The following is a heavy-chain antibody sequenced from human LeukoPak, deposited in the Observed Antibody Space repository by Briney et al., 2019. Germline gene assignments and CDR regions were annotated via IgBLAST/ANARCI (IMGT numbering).Heavy chain of an antibody. D-gene: IGHD1-26*01. J-gene: IGHJ5*02. CDR3: ATSGGSYWS. V-gene: IGHV3-48*01. CDR1: GFTFSSYS. CDR2: ISSSSSTI. Sequence: GGSLRLSCAASGFTFSSYSMNWVRQAPGKGLEWVSYISSSSSTIYYADSVKGRFTISRENSKNTLYLQMNSLRAEDTAVYYCATSGGSYWSWGQGTLVTVSS.